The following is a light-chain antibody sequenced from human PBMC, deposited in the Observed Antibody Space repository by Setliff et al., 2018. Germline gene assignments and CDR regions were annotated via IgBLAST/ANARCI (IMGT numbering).Light chain of an antibody. CDR3: SSYSNSSILV. V-gene: IGLV2-14*02. Sequence: QSALTQPASVSGSPGQSITISCTGTYSDVGKYNLVSWYQQHPGKAPKLILYDFTTRPSGVSDRFSGSKSGNTASLTISGLQAEDEADYYRSSYSNSSILVFGTGTKVTVL. CDR1: YSDVGKYNL. J-gene: IGLJ1*01. CDR2: DFT.